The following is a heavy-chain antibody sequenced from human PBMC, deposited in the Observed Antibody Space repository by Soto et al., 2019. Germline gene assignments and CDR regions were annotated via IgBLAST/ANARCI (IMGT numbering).Heavy chain of an antibody. CDR2: LYDSGST. J-gene: IGHJ6*01. CDR1: VVSVSSGNYY. CDR3: ARNVKGLVWRYYYGMEV. V-gene: IGHV4-61*01. Sequence: PSETLSLTCTFSVVSVSSGNYYWSWIRQPPWKGLEWIGYLYDSGSTDYNPSLKSRVTISVDTSKNQFSLKLSSVTAADTAVYYCARNVKGLVWRYYYGMEVWGQGTTVIVSS. D-gene: IGHD3-16*01.